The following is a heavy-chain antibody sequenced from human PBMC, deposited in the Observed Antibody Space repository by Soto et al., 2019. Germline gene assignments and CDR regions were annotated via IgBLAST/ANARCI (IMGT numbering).Heavy chain of an antibody. J-gene: IGHJ3*02. CDR1: GYTFNSYG. Sequence: QVQLVQSGGEVKKPGASVKVSCKASGYTFNSYGISWVRQAPGQGLEWMGWIRVKNGNTNYAQNFQGRFTMTTDTSTSTAYMELRSLRSDDTAVYCCARGPTVGDIWGQGTMVTVSS. CDR2: IRVKNGNT. D-gene: IGHD2-21*02. V-gene: IGHV1-18*01. CDR3: ARGPTVGDI.